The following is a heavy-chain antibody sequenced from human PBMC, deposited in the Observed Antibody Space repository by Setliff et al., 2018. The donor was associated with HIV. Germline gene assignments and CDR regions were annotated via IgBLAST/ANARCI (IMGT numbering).Heavy chain of an antibody. V-gene: IGHV3-23*01. Sequence: GGSLRLSCAASGFTFDRYWMHWVRQAPGKGLEWVSAISGSGGSTYYADSVKGRFTISRDNSKNTLYLQMNSLRVEDTAVYYCARDGGHGDLSAFDIWGQGTMVTVSS. CDR2: ISGSGGST. D-gene: IGHD4-17*01. CDR3: ARDGGHGDLSAFDI. J-gene: IGHJ3*02. CDR1: GFTFDRYW.